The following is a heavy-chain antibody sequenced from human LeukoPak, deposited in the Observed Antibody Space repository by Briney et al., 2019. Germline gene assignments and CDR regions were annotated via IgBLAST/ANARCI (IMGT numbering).Heavy chain of an antibody. CDR1: GFTFSNAW. Sequence: GGSLRLSCAASGFTFSNAWMTWVRQAPGKGLEWVSAISGSGGSTYYADSVKGRFTISRDNSKNTLYLQMNSLRAEDTAVYYCAKFLRYYDSSGYNYFDYWGQGTLVTVSS. V-gene: IGHV3-23*01. CDR2: ISGSGGST. CDR3: AKFLRYYDSSGYNYFDY. D-gene: IGHD3-22*01. J-gene: IGHJ4*02.